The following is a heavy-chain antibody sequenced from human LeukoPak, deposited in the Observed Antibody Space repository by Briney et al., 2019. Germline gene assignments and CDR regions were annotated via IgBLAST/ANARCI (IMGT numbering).Heavy chain of an antibody. CDR2: ISYDGSDK. V-gene: IGHV3-30-3*02. CDR3: AKYRPITMVRGGNFDY. J-gene: IGHJ4*02. Sequence: GGSLRLSCAASGITFSSYAMHWVRQAPGKGLEWVAVISYDGSDKYYTDSVKGRFTISRDNSKNTLYLQMNSLRAEDTAVYYCAKYRPITMVRGGNFDYWGQGTLVTVSS. D-gene: IGHD3-10*01. CDR1: GITFSSYA.